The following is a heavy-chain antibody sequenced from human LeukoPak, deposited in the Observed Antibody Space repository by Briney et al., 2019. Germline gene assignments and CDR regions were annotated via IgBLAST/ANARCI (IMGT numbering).Heavy chain of an antibody. J-gene: IGHJ4*02. D-gene: IGHD3-22*01. CDR1: GFTFSRYS. CDR3: ARDPTYNYDSSAWPPDY. Sequence: TGGSLRLSCAASGFTFSRYSMNWVRQAPGKGLEWVSSISSSSSYIYYADSVKGRFTISRDNAKNSLYLQMNSLRAEDTAVYYCARDPTYNYDSSAWPPDYWGQGTLVTVSS. V-gene: IGHV3-21*01. CDR2: ISSSSSYI.